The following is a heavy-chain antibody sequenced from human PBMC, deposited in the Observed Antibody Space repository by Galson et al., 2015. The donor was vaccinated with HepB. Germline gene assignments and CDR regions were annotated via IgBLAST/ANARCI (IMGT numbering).Heavy chain of an antibody. V-gene: IGHV1-69*13. D-gene: IGHD3-10*01. CDR1: GGTFSSYA. CDR2: IIPIFGTA. Sequence: SVKVSCKASGGTFSSYAISWVRQAPGQGLEWMGGIIPIFGTANYAQKFQGRVTITADESTSTAYMELSSLRSEDTAVYYCASPLMVRGVIRAPFDYWGQGTLVTVSS. J-gene: IGHJ4*02. CDR3: ASPLMVRGVIRAPFDY.